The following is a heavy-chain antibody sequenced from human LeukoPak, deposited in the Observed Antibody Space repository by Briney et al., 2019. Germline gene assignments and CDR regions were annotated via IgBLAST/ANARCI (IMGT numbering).Heavy chain of an antibody. J-gene: IGHJ4*02. CDR2: INPNSGGT. CDR3: ARGSGYDYGLPDY. Sequence: ASVKVSCKASGYTFTGYYMHSVRQAPGQGLEWMGWINPNSGGTNYAQKFQGRVTMTRDTSISTAYMELSRLRSDDTAVYYCARGSGYDYGLPDYWGQGTLVTVSS. V-gene: IGHV1-2*02. D-gene: IGHD5-12*01. CDR1: GYTFTGYY.